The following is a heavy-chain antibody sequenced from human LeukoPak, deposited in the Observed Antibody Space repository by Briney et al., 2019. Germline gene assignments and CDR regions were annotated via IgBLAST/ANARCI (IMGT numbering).Heavy chain of an antibody. V-gene: IGHV4-61*01. CDR1: GGSISNSNSF. Sequence: SETLSLTCTVSGGSISNSNSFWAWIRQPPGKGLEWIGYIYYSGSTNYNPSLKSRVTISVDTSKNQFSLKLSSVTAADTAVYYCARDRETYSGYDSGIDYWGQGTLVTVSS. CDR3: ARDRETYSGYDSGIDY. CDR2: IYYSGST. D-gene: IGHD5-12*01. J-gene: IGHJ4*02.